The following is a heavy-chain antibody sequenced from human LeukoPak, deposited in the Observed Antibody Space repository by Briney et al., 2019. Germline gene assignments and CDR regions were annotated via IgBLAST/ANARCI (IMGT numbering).Heavy chain of an antibody. CDR1: GFTFSDYY. Sequence: GGSLRLSCAASGFTFSDYYMSWIRQAPGKGLEWVSYISSSSSYTNYADSVKGRFTSSRDNAENSLYLQMNSLRAEDTAVYCCARDQRYYGSGSYSNYYGMDVWGQGTTVTVSS. CDR2: ISSSSSYT. CDR3: ARDQRYYGSGSYSNYYGMDV. V-gene: IGHV3-11*05. D-gene: IGHD3-10*01. J-gene: IGHJ6*02.